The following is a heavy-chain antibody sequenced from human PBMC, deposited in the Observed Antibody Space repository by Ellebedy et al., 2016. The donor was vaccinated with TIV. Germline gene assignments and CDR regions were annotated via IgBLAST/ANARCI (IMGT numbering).Heavy chain of an antibody. CDR1: GGTFSSYA. D-gene: IGHD4-17*01. J-gene: IGHJ4*02. CDR3: ATRPLYGDYLDY. Sequence: SVKVSXXASGGTFSSYAISWVRQAPGQGLEWMGGIIPIFGTANYAQKFQGRVTITADESTSTAYMELSSLRSEDTAVYYCATRPLYGDYLDYWGQGTLVTVSS. CDR2: IIPIFGTA. V-gene: IGHV1-69*13.